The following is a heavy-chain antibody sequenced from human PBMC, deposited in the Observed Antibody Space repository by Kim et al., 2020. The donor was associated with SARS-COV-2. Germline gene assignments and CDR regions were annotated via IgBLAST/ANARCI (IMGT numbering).Heavy chain of an antibody. CDR1: GYTFTSYY. CDR3: ARGVVVPAAIFGYYYYGMDV. D-gene: IGHD2-2*01. Sequence: ASVKVSCKASGYTFTSYYMHWVRQAPGQGLEWMGIINPSGGSTSYAQKFQGRVTMTRDTSTSTVYMELSSLRSEDTAVYYCARGVVVPAAIFGYYYYGMDVWGQGTTVTVSS. J-gene: IGHJ6*02. V-gene: IGHV1-46*01. CDR2: INPSGGST.